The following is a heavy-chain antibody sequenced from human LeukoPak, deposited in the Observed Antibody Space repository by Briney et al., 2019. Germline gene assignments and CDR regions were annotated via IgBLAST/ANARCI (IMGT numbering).Heavy chain of an antibody. D-gene: IGHD3-3*01. CDR1: GFTFSSYS. CDR3: ARAASYDFWSGYDAFDI. CDR2: ISSSSSYI. J-gene: IGHJ3*02. V-gene: IGHV3-21*01. Sequence: PGGSLRLSCAASGFTFSSYSMNWVRQAPGKGLEWVSSISSSSSYIYYADSVKGRFTISRDNAKNSLYLQMNSLRAEDTAVYYCARAASYDFWSGYDAFDIWGQGTMVTVSS.